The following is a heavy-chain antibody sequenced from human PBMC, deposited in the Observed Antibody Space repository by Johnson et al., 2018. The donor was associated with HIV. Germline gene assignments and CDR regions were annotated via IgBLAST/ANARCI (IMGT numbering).Heavy chain of an antibody. J-gene: IGHJ3*02. V-gene: IGHV3-30*03. CDR3: ARRQMITFGGDHYAFDI. Sequence: QVQLLESGGGVVQPGRSLRLSCAASGFTFSSYGMHWVRQAPGKGLEWVAVISYDGSNKYYADSVKGRFTISRDNSKNTLYLQMNSLRAEDTALYYCARRQMITFGGDHYAFDIWGQGTMVTVSS. CDR1: GFTFSSYG. D-gene: IGHD3-16*01. CDR2: ISYDGSNK.